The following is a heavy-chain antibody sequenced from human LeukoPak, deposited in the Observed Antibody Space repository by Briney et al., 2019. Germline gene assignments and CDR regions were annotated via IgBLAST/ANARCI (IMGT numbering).Heavy chain of an antibody. D-gene: IGHD3-10*01. CDR1: GGSISSHY. V-gene: IGHV4-59*08. J-gene: IGHJ4*02. Sequence: SETLSLTCTVSGGSISSHYWSCIRQPPGKGLKWIGYIYYSGSTNYNPSLKRRVTISVDTSKNQFSLKLTSVTAADTAVVDCARQAYGSGSYERPFDFWGQGILVTVSS. CDR3: ARQAYGSGSYERPFDF. CDR2: IYYSGST.